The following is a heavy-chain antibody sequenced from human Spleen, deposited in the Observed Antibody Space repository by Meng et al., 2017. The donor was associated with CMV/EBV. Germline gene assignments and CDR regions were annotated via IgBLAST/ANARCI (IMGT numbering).Heavy chain of an antibody. J-gene: IGHJ4*02. Sequence: ASVKVSCKASGYTFTNHYLHWVRQVPGQGLEWMGLINPNGGSTDYPLKFQGRVTMTRDTSTSTVYVELGSLTSDDTAVYYCARAKLWFGEFILWGQGTLVTVSS. D-gene: IGHD3-10*01. CDR1: GYTFTNHY. CDR3: ARAKLWFGEFIL. CDR2: INPNGGST. V-gene: IGHV1-46*01.